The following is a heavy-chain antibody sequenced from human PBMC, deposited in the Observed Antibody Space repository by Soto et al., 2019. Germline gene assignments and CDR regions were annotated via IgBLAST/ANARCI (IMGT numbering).Heavy chain of an antibody. CDR3: ASRGYSYGFSLGMDV. CDR2: IYCSGST. J-gene: IGHJ6*02. CDR1: GGSISSYY. Sequence: PSETLSLTCTVSGGSISSYYWGWIRQPPGKGLEWIGCIYCSGSTNYNPSLKSRVTISVDTSKNQLSLNLRSVTAADTAVYYCASRGYSYGFSLGMDVWGQGTTVTSP. V-gene: IGHV4-59*12. D-gene: IGHD5-18*01.